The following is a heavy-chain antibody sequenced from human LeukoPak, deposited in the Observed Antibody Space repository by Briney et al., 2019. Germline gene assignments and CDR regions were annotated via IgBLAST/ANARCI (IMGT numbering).Heavy chain of an antibody. D-gene: IGHD6-19*01. J-gene: IGHJ5*02. V-gene: IGHV3-30*18. CDR1: GFTFSSYG. Sequence: QSGGSLRLSCAASGFTFSSYGMHWVRQAPGKGLEWVAVISYDGSNKYYADSVKGRFTISRDNSKNTLYLQMNSLRAEDTAVYYCAKDLRVGGWPEHPWGQGTLVTVSS. CDR2: ISYDGSNK. CDR3: AKDLRVGGWPEHP.